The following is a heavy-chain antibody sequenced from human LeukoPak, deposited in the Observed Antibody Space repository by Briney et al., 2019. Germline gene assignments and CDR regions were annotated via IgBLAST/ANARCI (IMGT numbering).Heavy chain of an antibody. Sequence: ASVKVSCKASGGTFSTYTFSWVRQAPGQGLEWMGWINPNSGGTNYAQKFQGRVTMTRDTSISTAYMELSRLRSDDTAVYYCARATVTHDYWGQGTLVTVSS. V-gene: IGHV1-2*02. CDR2: INPNSGGT. CDR3: ARATVTHDY. D-gene: IGHD4-17*01. CDR1: GGTFSTYT. J-gene: IGHJ4*02.